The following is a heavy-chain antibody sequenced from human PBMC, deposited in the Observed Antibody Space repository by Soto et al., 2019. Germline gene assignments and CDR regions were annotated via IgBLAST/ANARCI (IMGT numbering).Heavy chain of an antibody. CDR1: GGSVSSSRYY. J-gene: IGHJ4*02. D-gene: IGHD1-26*01. CDR3: ARDGGYGGSYHFDY. CDR2: VYHSGST. Sequence: QVQLQESGPELVKPSETLSLTCTVSGGSVSSSRYYWSWLRQPPGKGLEWIGYVYHSGSTNYNPSLKSRVTMSVDTSKIQFSLNLNSVTTADTAVYYCARDGGYGGSYHFDYWGQGTLVTVSS. V-gene: IGHV4-61*01.